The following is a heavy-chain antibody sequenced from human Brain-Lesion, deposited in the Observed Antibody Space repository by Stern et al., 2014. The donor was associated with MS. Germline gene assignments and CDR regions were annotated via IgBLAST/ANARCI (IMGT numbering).Heavy chain of an antibody. Sequence: EVQLEESGGGLMQPGGSLRLSCVASGFTVSSTYMSWVRQAPGKGLEWVSVLYSRRATRYGDSVKGRFTISRDTSKNTLYLQMDSLRADDTAVYYCARYCSGGSCYFHGLDVWGQGTTVTVSS. CDR1: GFTVSSTY. CDR2: LYSRRAT. J-gene: IGHJ6*02. D-gene: IGHD2-15*01. CDR3: ARYCSGGSCYFHGLDV. V-gene: IGHV3-53*01.